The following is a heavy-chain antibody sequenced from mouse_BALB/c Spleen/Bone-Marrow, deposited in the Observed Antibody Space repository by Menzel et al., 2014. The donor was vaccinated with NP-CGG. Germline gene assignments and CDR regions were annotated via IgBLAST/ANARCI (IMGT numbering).Heavy chain of an antibody. CDR3: TRIYYDYAWFAY. V-gene: IGHV5-6-4*01. Sequence: EVKLVESGGGLVKPGGSLKLSCAASGFTFSSYTMSWVRQTPEKRLEWVATISSGGSYTYYPDSVKGRFTISRDNAKNTLYLQMSSLKSEDTAMYYCTRIYYDYAWFAYWCQGTLVTVSA. CDR2: ISSGGSYT. CDR1: GFTFSSYT. J-gene: IGHJ3*01. D-gene: IGHD2-4*01.